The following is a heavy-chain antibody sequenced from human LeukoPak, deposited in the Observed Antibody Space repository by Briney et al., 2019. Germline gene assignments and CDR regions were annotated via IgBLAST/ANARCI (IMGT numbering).Heavy chain of an antibody. CDR2: INWNNGGI. CDR1: GFTFADHA. Sequence: GWSLRLSCVASGFTFADHAMHWVRRAPGQGLEWVTGINWNNGGIVYAASVKGRFTVSRDNAKNTLYLQMNRLRPEDTAFYYCARDDYNTLGYNFHYWGQGTLVTVSS. J-gene: IGHJ4*02. V-gene: IGHV3-9*01. D-gene: IGHD1-1*01. CDR3: ARDDYNTLGYNFHY.